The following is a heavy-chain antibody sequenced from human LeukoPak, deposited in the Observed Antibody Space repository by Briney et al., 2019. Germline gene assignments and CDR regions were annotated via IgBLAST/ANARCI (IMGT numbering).Heavy chain of an antibody. CDR3: ARDSSDSGSSPSDF. D-gene: IGHD3-10*01. V-gene: IGHV3-21*01. CDR2: IDSSSGYI. J-gene: IGHJ4*02. CDR1: GFTFGTYA. Sequence: PGESRGLSCAASGFTFGTYAMSWVRQPPGKGLEWVSSIDSSSGYISYADSVKGRFTISRDNARNSLFLQMSSLRDDDTAVYYCARDSSDSGSSPSDFWGQGTLVTVSS.